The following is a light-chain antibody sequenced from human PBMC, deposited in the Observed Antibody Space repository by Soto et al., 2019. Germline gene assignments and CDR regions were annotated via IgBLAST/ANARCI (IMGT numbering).Light chain of an antibody. CDR3: SSYTSSSTRV. CDR1: SSDVGGHNY. J-gene: IGLJ3*02. V-gene: IGLV2-14*01. CDR2: EVR. Sequence: QSLLTQPASVSGSPGQSITISCTGTSSDVGGHNYVSWYQQHPGKVPKLMIYEVRNRPSGVSSRFSGSKSGNTAALTISGLQAEDEADYYCSSYTSSSTRVFGGGTKLTVL.